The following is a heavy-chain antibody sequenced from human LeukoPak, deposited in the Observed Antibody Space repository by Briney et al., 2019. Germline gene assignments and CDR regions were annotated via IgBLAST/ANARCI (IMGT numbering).Heavy chain of an antibody. CDR2: ISAYNGNT. Sequence: GASVKVSCKASGYTFTSYGISWVRQAPGQGLEWMGWISAYNGNTIYAQKFQGRVTMTEDTSADTAYMELSSLRSEDTAVYYCATSVRGGAFDIWGQGTMVTVSS. J-gene: IGHJ3*02. D-gene: IGHD3-10*01. CDR3: ATSVRGGAFDI. CDR1: GYTFTSYG. V-gene: IGHV1-18*01.